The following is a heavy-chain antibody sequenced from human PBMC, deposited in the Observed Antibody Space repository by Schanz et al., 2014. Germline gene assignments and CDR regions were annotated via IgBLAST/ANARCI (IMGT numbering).Heavy chain of an antibody. J-gene: IGHJ4*02. CDR3: AKDGVEAVATV. Sequence: EVQVVESGGGVVQPGRSLRLSCAASGFSFDKYGMHWVRQAPGKGLEWVSIMFPGGNTYYADSVKGRFTISRDNSKNTLFLQMNSLRAEDTAVYYCAKDGVEAVATVWGQGILVTVSS. D-gene: IGHD5-12*01. CDR2: MFPGGNT. V-gene: IGHV3-66*01. CDR1: GFSFDKYG.